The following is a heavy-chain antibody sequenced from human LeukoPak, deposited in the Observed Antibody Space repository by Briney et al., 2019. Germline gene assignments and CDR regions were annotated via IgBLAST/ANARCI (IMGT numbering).Heavy chain of an antibody. CDR2: IIPIFGTA. J-gene: IGHJ4*02. V-gene: IGHV1-69*06. D-gene: IGHD4-11*01. CDR1: GGTFSSYA. CDR3: ARDTVTSFHFDY. Sequence: ASVKVSCKASGGTFSSYAISWVRQAPGQGLEWMGGIIPIFGTANYAQKFQGRVTITADKSTSTAYMELSSLRSEDTAVYYCARDTVTSFHFDYWGQGTLVTVSS.